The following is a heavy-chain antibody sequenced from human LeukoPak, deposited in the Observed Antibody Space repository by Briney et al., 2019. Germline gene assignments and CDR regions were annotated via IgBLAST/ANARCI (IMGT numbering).Heavy chain of an antibody. CDR1: GGSFSGYY. D-gene: IGHD3-9*01. CDR2: INHSGST. CDR3: ARGKRYLHWFPYYFDY. Sequence: SETSLTCAGYGGSFSGYYWSWIRQPPGKGLEWIGEINHSGSTNYNPSLKSRVTISVDTSKNQFSLKLSSVTAADTAVYYCARGKRYLHWFPYYFDYWGQGTLVTVSS. J-gene: IGHJ4*02. V-gene: IGHV4-34*01.